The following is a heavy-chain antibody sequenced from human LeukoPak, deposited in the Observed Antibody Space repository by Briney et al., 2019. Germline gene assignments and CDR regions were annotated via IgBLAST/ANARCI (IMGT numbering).Heavy chain of an antibody. D-gene: IGHD2-2*01. CDR1: GFTFSAYW. J-gene: IGHJ4*02. V-gene: IGHV3-7*01. Sequence: GGSLRLSCAASGFTFSAYWMSWVRQAPGRGLEWVANINQDESEKNYVDSVKGRFTISRDNAKNSLYLQMDSLRAEDTAVYYCARDLLNDEGSSYFFDQWGQGTLVTVSS. CDR2: INQDESEK. CDR3: ARDLLNDEGSSYFFDQ.